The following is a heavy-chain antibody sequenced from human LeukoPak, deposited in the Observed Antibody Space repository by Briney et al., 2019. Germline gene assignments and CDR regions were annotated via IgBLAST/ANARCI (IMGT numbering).Heavy chain of an antibody. J-gene: IGHJ4*02. Sequence: SETLSLTCTVSGGSISSGSYYWSWIRQPAGKGLEWIGRIYTSGSTNYNPSLKSRVTISVDTSKNQFSLKLSSVTAADTAVYYCARDSYYSGSYGGFDYWGQGTLVTVSS. D-gene: IGHD1-26*01. V-gene: IGHV4-61*02. CDR1: GGSISSGSYY. CDR2: IYTSGST. CDR3: ARDSYYSGSYGGFDY.